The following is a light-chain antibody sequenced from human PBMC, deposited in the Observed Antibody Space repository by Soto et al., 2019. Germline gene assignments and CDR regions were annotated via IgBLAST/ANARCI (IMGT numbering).Light chain of an antibody. J-gene: IGKJ1*01. CDR1: QNIYNY. CDR2: GAS. V-gene: IGKV1-39*01. CDR3: QQSYNFPQT. Sequence: DIQMTQSPSSLSASVGHRVTITCRASQNIYNYLNWYQHKPGKAPKLLIYGASRLQSGVPSRFSGSGSGTDFTLTISILQPEDFATYYCQQSYNFPQTFGQGTKVEIK.